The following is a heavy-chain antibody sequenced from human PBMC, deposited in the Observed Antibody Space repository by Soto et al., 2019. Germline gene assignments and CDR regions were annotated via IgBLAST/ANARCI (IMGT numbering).Heavy chain of an antibody. CDR1: GFTFDDYA. D-gene: IGHD6-19*01. Sequence: EVQLVESGGGFVQPGRSLRLSCAASGFTFDDYAMHWVRQAPGKGLEWVSAISWSSGSIGYADSVKGRFTISRDNAKNSLYLQMNSLRAEDTALSYCAKARSGWYGLVDYWGQGALVTVSS. J-gene: IGHJ4*02. CDR3: AKARSGWYGLVDY. V-gene: IGHV3-9*01. CDR2: ISWSSGSI.